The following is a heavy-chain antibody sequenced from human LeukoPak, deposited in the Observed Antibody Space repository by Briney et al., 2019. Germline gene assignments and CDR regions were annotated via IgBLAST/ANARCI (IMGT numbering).Heavy chain of an antibody. V-gene: IGHV3-53*01. CDR1: EFTVNSHY. Sequence: GGSLRLSCAASEFTVNSHYMSWVRQAPGKGLEWVSIIYNGGSTYYADSVKGRFTISRDISKNTLYLQMSSLRVEDTAVYYCAREDYGDNSDFGAFDIWGQGKMVTVSS. J-gene: IGHJ3*02. CDR2: IYNGGST. D-gene: IGHD3-22*01. CDR3: AREDYGDNSDFGAFDI.